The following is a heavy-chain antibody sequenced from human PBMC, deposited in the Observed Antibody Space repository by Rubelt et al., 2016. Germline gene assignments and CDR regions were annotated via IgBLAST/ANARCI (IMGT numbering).Heavy chain of an antibody. V-gene: IGHV4-31*03. CDR1: GASISSGGDF. J-gene: IGHJ4*02. CDR3: ARPSDYGDYIGY. D-gene: IGHD4-17*01. CDR2: IYTSGYA. Sequence: QVQLQESGPGLVKPSQSLSLTCTVSGASISSGGDFWTWIRQHPGKGLEWIGHIYTSGYAHNNPSLKSRLTISIDKSKNQFSLKLNSVTAADTAVYYCARPSDYGDYIGYWGRGTLVTVSS.